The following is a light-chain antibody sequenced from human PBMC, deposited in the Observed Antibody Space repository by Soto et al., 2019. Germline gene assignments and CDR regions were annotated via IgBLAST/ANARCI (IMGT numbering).Light chain of an antibody. CDR2: EVS. CDR1: SSDVGGYNY. Sequence: QSALTQPASVSGSPGQSITISCTGTSSDVGGYNYVSWYQQHPGKAPKLMIYEVSNRPSGVSNRFSGSKSGNTASLTSSGLQAEEEACYYGRSYTSSSTPRFGTGTKVTVL. J-gene: IGLJ1*01. CDR3: RSYTSSSTPR. V-gene: IGLV2-14*01.